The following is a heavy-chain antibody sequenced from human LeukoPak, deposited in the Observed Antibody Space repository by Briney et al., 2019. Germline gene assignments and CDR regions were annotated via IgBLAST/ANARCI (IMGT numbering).Heavy chain of an antibody. CDR1: GYSSPNYW. CDR3: ARPLEGSSGWYSD. V-gene: IGHV5-51*01. D-gene: IGHD6-19*01. J-gene: IGHJ4*02. CDR2: IYPGDSDT. Sequence: GESLKISCKGSGYSSPNYWIGWVRQMPGKGLEWMRIIYPGDSDTRYSPSFQGQVTISADKSISTAYLQWSSLKASDTAMYYCARPLEGSSGWYSDWGQGTLVTVSS.